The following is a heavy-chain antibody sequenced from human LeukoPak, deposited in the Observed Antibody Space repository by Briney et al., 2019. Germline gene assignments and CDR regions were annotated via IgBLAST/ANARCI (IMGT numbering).Heavy chain of an antibody. CDR1: GXSISSSSYY. Sequence: PSETLSLTCTVSGXSISSSSYYWGWIRQXXXKGLEWIGSIYYSGSTYYNPSLKSRVTISVDTSKNQFSLKLSSVTAADTAVYYCASEDAFDIWGQGTMVTVSS. CDR3: ASEDAFDI. V-gene: IGHV4-39*01. CDR2: IYYSGST. J-gene: IGHJ3*02.